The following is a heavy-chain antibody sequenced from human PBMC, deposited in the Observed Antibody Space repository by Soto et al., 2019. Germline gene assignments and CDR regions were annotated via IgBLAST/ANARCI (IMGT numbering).Heavy chain of an antibody. CDR3: AKALTSNLHSPPTGPVTMT. CDR2: ISGSGDST. V-gene: IGHV3-23*01. Sequence: GGSLRLSCAASGFTFRIYAMNWVRQAPGKGLEWVSTISGSGDSTYHADSVRGRSTISRDNSKNSLFQQSNSLTAADTSIYFCAKALTSNLHSPPTGPVTMTWGQGTLVTVSS. CDR1: GFTFRIYA. J-gene: IGHJ5*02. D-gene: IGHD3-22*01.